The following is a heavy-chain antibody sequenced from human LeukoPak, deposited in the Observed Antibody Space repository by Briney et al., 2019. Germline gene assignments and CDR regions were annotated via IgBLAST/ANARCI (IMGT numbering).Heavy chain of an antibody. J-gene: IGHJ2*01. V-gene: IGHV3-9*01. CDR1: GFTFDDYA. CDR3: AKDIAAAGPYWYFDL. CDR2: ISWNSGSI. D-gene: IGHD6-13*01. Sequence: GRSLRLSCAASGFTFDDYAMHWVRQAPGKGLEWVSGISWNSGSIGYADSVKGRFTISRDNAKNSLYLQMNSLRAEDTALYYCAKDIAAAGPYWYFDLWGRGILVTVSS.